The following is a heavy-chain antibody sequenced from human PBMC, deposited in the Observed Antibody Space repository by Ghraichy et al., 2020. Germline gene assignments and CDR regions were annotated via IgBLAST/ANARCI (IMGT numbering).Heavy chain of an antibody. D-gene: IGHD2-21*01. J-gene: IGHJ5*02. V-gene: IGHV3-23*01. CDR1: GFTFSSYA. CDR3: AKERGVAPTYNWFDP. Sequence: LSLTCAASGFTFSSYAMSWVRQAPGKGLEWVSSISGSGSSTYYADSVKGRFTISRDNSQNTLYLQMNSLRAEDTALYYCAKERGVAPTYNWFDPWGQGTLVTVTS. CDR2: ISGSGSST.